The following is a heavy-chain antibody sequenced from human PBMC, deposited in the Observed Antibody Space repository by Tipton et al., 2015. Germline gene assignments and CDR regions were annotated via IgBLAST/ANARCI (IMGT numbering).Heavy chain of an antibody. CDR3: ARHGGVGGLADS. D-gene: IGHD3-10*01. CDR2: ISFSDTT. V-gene: IGHV4-61*01. Sequence: TLSLTCTVSGGSVSSGSYYWSWIRQPPGKGLEWIGYISFSDTTHYNASLRSRVTISLDTSKKQFSLKLTSVTAADTAVYYCARHGGVGGLADSGGRGTLVPFSS. J-gene: IGHJ4*02. CDR1: GGSVSSGSYY.